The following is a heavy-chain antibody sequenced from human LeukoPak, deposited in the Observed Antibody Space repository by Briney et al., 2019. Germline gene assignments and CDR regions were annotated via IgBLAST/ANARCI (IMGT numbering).Heavy chain of an antibody. Sequence: GGSLRLSCAASGFTFSSYWMSWVRQAPGKGLEWVANIKKDGSEKFYVDSVKGRFTISRDNAKTSLYLQMNSLRAEDTAVYYCARDLSGVTGYTYGRGIDYWGQGTLVTVSS. D-gene: IGHD5-18*01. J-gene: IGHJ4*02. CDR3: ARDLSGVTGYTYGRGIDY. CDR1: GFTFSSYW. CDR2: IKKDGSEK. V-gene: IGHV3-7*01.